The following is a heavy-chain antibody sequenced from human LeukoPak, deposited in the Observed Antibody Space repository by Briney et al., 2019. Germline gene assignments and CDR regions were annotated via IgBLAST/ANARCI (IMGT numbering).Heavy chain of an antibody. D-gene: IGHD6-13*01. J-gene: IGHJ6*03. CDR3: ARVGQQLAHYYYYMDV. V-gene: IGHV3-74*01. CDR2: INSDGSST. Sequence: GSLRLSCAASGFTFSSYWMHWVRQAPGKGLVWVSRINSDGSSTSYADSVKGRFTISRDNAKNSLYLQMNSLRAEDTAVYYCARVGQQLAHYYYYMDVWGKGTTVTVSS. CDR1: GFTFSSYW.